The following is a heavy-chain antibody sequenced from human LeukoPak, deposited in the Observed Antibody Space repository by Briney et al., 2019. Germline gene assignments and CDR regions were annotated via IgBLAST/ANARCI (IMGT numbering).Heavy chain of an antibody. Sequence: LSDALSLTCTDSGGSISNYYWSWIRQPPGKRLEGMGYVSYSGSSSSNPSLESRVTISVDMSKNQFSLRLSSVTASDTAVYYCARLQGRGDNYLDYWGQGTLVTVSS. J-gene: IGHJ4*02. D-gene: IGHD7-27*01. V-gene: IGHV4-59*08. CDR2: VSYSGSS. CDR3: ARLQGRGDNYLDY. CDR1: GGSISNYY.